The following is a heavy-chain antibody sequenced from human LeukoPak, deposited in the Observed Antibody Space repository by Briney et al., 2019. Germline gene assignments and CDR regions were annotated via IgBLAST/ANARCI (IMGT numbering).Heavy chain of an antibody. D-gene: IGHD3-9*01. V-gene: IGHV4-39*07. CDR1: GGSISSSSYY. J-gene: IGHJ4*02. CDR3: ARDREYYDILTGYYKNPYFDY. CDR2: IYYSGST. Sequence: SETLSLTCTVSGGSISSSSYYWGWLRQPPGKGLEWIGSIYYSGSTYYNPSLKSRVTISVDTSKNQFSLKLSSVTAADTAVYYCARDREYYDILTGYYKNPYFDYWGQGTLVTVSS.